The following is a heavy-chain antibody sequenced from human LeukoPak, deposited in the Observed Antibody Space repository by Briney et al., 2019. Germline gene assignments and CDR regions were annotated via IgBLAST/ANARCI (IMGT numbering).Heavy chain of an antibody. CDR3: ARIAASKDLSFDY. D-gene: IGHD6-25*01. Sequence: GGSLRLSCAASGFTFSSYEMNWVRQAPAKGLEWVSYISSSGSTIYYADSVTGRFTISRDNAKNSLYLQMNSLRAEDTAVYYSARIAASKDLSFDYWGQGTLVTVSS. CDR2: ISSSGSTI. V-gene: IGHV3-48*03. CDR1: GFTFSSYE. J-gene: IGHJ4*02.